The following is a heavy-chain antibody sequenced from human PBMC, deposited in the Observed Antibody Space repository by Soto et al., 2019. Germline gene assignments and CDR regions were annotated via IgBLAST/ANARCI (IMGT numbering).Heavy chain of an antibody. V-gene: IGHV4-30-2*01. CDR1: GGSISSGGYS. D-gene: IGHD2-2*01. Sequence: SETLSLTCAVSGGSISSGGYSWSWIRQPPGKGLEWIGYIYHSGGTYYNPSLKSRVTISVDRSKNQFSLKLSSVTAADTAVYYCARDRWLGYCSSTSCNAWFDPWGQGTLVTVSS. CDR3: ARDRWLGYCSSTSCNAWFDP. J-gene: IGHJ5*02. CDR2: IYHSGGT.